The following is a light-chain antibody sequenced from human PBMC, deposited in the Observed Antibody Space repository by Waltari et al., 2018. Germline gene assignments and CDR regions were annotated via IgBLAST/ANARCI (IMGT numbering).Light chain of an antibody. CDR2: KGS. CDR3: SLYMGSGIWV. Sequence: QTVVTQEPSLSVSPGGTVTPTCALTSGSVTTTSYATWYQQPPGQLPRTLVYKGSSRSAGVPVRFSGSILGNKAALTITGAQADDESNYDCSLYMGSGIWVFGGGTKLTVL. J-gene: IGLJ3*02. V-gene: IGLV8-61*01. CDR1: SGSVTTTSY.